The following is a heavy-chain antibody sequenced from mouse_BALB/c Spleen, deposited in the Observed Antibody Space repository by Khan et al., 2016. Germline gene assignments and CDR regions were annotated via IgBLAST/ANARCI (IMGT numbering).Heavy chain of an antibody. D-gene: IGHD2-1*01. CDR2: IDPSDSET. CDR1: GYTFISYW. CDR3: ARDGNYAMDY. V-gene: IGHV1-61*01. J-gene: IGHJ4*01. Sequence: QVQLQQPGAELVRPGASVKLSCKASGYTFISYWMNWVKQRPGQGLEWIGMIDPSDSETHYNQIFKDKATLTVDKSSSPAYMQLSSLTSEDSAVYYCARDGNYAMDYWGQGTSVTVSS.